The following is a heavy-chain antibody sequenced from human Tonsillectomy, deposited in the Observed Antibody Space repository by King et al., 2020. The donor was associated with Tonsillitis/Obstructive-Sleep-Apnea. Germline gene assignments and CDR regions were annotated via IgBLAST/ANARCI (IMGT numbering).Heavy chain of an antibody. V-gene: IGHV1-69*01. Sequence: QLVQSGAEVKKPGSSVKVSCKASGGTFSSYAISWVRQAPGQGLEWMGGIIPIFGTANYAQKFQGRITITADESTSTAYMELSSLRSEDTAVYYCARGSGDGSGYYYWYFDLWGRGTLVTVSS. CDR1: GGTFSSYA. CDR3: ARGSGDGSGYYYWYFDL. CDR2: IIPIFGTA. D-gene: IGHD3-22*01. J-gene: IGHJ2*01.